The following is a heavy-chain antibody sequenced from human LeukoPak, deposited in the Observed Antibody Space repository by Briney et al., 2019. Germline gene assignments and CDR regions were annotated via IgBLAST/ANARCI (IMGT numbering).Heavy chain of an antibody. CDR2: MNPNSGNT. V-gene: IGHV1-8*03. D-gene: IGHD2-15*01. Sequence: GASVKVSCKASGYTFTSYDINWVRQATGQGLEWMGWMNPNSGNTGYAQKFQGRVTITRNTSISTAYMELSSLRSEDTAVYYCARVVVAATRADWFDPWGQGTLVTVSS. CDR3: ARVVVAATRADWFDP. J-gene: IGHJ5*02. CDR1: GYTFTSYD.